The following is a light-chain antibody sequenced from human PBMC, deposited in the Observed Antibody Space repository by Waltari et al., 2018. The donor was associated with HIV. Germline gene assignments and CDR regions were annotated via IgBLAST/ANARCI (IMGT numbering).Light chain of an antibody. CDR1: KLGEKY. J-gene: IGLJ2*01. Sequence: SYELTKPPAVSVSPGQTASITCSGEKLGEKYACWYQQKPGQSPVLVIYQDSKRPSVIPARFSGSNSGNTATLTISGTQALDEADYYCQAWDSSLLFGGGTKLTVL. CDR3: QAWDSSLL. V-gene: IGLV3-1*01. CDR2: QDS.